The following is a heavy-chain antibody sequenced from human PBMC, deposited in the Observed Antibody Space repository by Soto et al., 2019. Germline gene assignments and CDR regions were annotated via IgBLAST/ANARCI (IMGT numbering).Heavy chain of an antibody. J-gene: IGHJ4*02. CDR3: VKDSGYYYFDY. CDR1: GFTFSSYA. CDR2: TSSNGGST. D-gene: IGHD3-22*01. Sequence: EVQLVESGGGLVQPGGSLRLSCSASGFTFSSYAMHWVRQAPGKGLEYVSATSSNGGSTYYADSVKGRFTISRDNSKNTLYLQMSSLRVEDTAVYYCVKDSGYYYFDYWGQGTLVTVSS. V-gene: IGHV3-64D*06.